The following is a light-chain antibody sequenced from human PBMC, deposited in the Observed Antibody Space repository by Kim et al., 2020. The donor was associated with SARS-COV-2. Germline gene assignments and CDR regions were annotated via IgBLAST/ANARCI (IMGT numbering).Light chain of an antibody. CDR2: DTR. CDR3: LLFYSGTYV. CDR1: TGAVTSGHY. Sequence: PGGTVTLPCGSSTGAVTSGHYPYWFQQKPGQAPRTLIYDTRNKHSWTPARFSGSLLGDKAALTLSGAQPEDEAEYYCLLFYSGTYVFGTGTKVTVL. J-gene: IGLJ1*01. V-gene: IGLV7-46*01.